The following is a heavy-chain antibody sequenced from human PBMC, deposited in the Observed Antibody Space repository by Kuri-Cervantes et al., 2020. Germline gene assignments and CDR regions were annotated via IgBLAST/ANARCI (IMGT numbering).Heavy chain of an antibody. CDR1: GFTFSSYW. J-gene: IGHJ6*02. V-gene: IGHV3-30*18. CDR2: ISYDGSNK. CDR3: AKGGAARPYYYGMDV. D-gene: IGHD6-6*01. Sequence: GESLKISCAASGFTFSSYWMSWVRQAPGKGLEWVAVISYDGSNKYYADSVKGRFTISRDNSKNTLYLQMNSLRAEDTAVYYCAKGGAARPYYYGMDVWGQGTTVTVSS.